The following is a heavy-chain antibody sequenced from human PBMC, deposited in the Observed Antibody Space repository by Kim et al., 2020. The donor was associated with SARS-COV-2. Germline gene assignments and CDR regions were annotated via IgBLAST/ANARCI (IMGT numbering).Heavy chain of an antibody. CDR2: ISSSGGST. CDR1: GFTFSSYA. CDR3: AKVPRGPALFQYSSGWFDY. J-gene: IGHJ4*02. Sequence: GGSLRLSCAASGFTFSSYAMSWVRQAPGKGLEWVSAISSSGGSTYYADSVKGRFTISRDNSKNTLYLQMNSLRAEDTAVYYCAKVPRGPALFQYSSGWFDYWGQGTLVTVSS. V-gene: IGHV3-23*01. D-gene: IGHD6-19*01.